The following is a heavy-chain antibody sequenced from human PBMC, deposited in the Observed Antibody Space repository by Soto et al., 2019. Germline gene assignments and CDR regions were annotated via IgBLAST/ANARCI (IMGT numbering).Heavy chain of an antibody. CDR2: IWYDGSNK. D-gene: IGHD4-4*01. CDR3: ARGHSNYPQPKGWFDY. V-gene: IGHV3-33*01. CDR1: GFTFSSYG. Sequence: GGSLRLSCAASGFTFSSYGMHWVRQAPGKGLEWVAVIWYDGSNKYYADSVKGRFTISRDNSKNTLYLQMNSLRAEDTAVYYCARGHSNYPQPKGWFDYWGQGTLVTVSS. J-gene: IGHJ5*01.